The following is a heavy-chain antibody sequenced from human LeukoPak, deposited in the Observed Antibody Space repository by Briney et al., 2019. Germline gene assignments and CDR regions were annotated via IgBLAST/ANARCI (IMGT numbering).Heavy chain of an antibody. V-gene: IGHV3-30*03. CDR1: GFTFSTYG. J-gene: IGHJ4*02. D-gene: IGHD3-9*01. CDR3: ARMKPVRYFLAYFDY. CDR2: LSYDGGTQ. Sequence: GGSLRLSCAASGFTFSTYGMHWVRQAPGRGLEWVALLSYDGGTQYYADAVKGRFTVSRDNSKNTPYLQMNSLSAEDTAVYYCARMKPVRYFLAYFDYWGQGTLVTVSS.